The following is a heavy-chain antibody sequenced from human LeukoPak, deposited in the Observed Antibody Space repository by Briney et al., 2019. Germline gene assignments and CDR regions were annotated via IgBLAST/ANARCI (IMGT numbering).Heavy chain of an antibody. J-gene: IGHJ4*02. CDR1: GFTFSNYW. D-gene: IGHD1-26*01. Sequence: GGSLRLSCAASGFTFSNYWMTWVRQAPGKGLEWVANIKQDGSETYYVDSVKGRFTISRDNSNNSLYLQMSSLRAEDTAVYYCARAGGRASGSSYWGQGSLVTVSS. CDR3: ARAGGRASGSSY. V-gene: IGHV3-7*01. CDR2: IKQDGSET.